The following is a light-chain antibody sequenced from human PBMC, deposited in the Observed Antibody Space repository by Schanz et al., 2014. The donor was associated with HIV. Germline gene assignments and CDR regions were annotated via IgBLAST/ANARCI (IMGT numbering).Light chain of an antibody. CDR3: HLYGRS. CDR2: GAS. Sequence: EIVLTQSPATLSVSPGERVTLSCRTTQIISTSLAWYQQRPGQPPRLLLYGASSRATGIPDRFSGSASGTDFTLTISRLEPEDFAVYYCHLYGRSFGPGTKVDIK. V-gene: IGKV3-20*01. J-gene: IGKJ3*01. CDR1: QIISTS.